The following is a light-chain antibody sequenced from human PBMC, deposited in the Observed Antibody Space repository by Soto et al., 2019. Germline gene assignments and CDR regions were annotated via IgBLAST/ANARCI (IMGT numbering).Light chain of an antibody. Sequence: LMTQSPATLSVSPGERATLSCWASETVATNLAWYQQKPGQAPRLLISGASTRAARISDRFRGSGSGTEFTLTISSLRSEDSAIYYCQQYFEWPPMTFGQGTKVDIK. CDR1: ETVATN. CDR2: GAS. V-gene: IGKV3-15*01. J-gene: IGKJ1*01. CDR3: QQYFEWPPMT.